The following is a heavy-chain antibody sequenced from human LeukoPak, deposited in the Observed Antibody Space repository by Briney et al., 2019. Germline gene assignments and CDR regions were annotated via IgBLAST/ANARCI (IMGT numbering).Heavy chain of an antibody. J-gene: IGHJ4*02. CDR3: ARIGGSVDIGWFFDY. CDR1: GFTFLNYW. Sequence: GGSLRLSCAASGFTFLNYWMSWVRQAPGKGLEWVANIKQDGSEKQYLDSLKGRFTVSRDNAKNSVYLQMNNLRAEDTAVYYCARIGGSVDIGWFFDYWGQGTLVTVSS. CDR2: IKQDGSEK. V-gene: IGHV3-7*01. D-gene: IGHD6-19*01.